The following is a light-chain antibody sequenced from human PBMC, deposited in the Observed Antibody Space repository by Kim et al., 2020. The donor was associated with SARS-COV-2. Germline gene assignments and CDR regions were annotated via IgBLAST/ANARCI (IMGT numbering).Light chain of an antibody. CDR3: EAWDDSRNGGV. CDR2: KNN. V-gene: IGLV1-47*01. J-gene: IGLJ3*02. Sequence: GQRMTVWCTGGRTNIGSKYVYWYQQQPGQAPELLIYKNNERPSGVPERFSGSKSGTSASLAISGVGSEDEADYYCEAWDDSRNGGVFGGGTKLTVL. CDR1: RTNIGSKY.